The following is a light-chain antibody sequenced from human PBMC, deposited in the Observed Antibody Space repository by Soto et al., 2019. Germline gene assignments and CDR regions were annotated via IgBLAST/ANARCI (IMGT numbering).Light chain of an antibody. J-gene: IGKJ1*01. V-gene: IGKV3-15*01. CDR1: ESVRSN. Sequence: EIVMTQSPATLSVSLGERATLSCRASESVRSNLAWYQQKPGQAPRLLIYGVSTRATGSPARFSGSGSETEFTLTISNLQSEDFAFYYCQQYINWPPWTFGQGTKVEIK. CDR2: GVS. CDR3: QQYINWPPWT.